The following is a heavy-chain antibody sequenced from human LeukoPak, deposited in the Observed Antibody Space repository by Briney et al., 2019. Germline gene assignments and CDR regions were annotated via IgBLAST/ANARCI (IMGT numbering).Heavy chain of an antibody. CDR2: IYYSGST. V-gene: IGHV4-59*01. CDR1: GGSISSYY. D-gene: IGHD6-6*01. Sequence: SETLSLTCTVSGGSISSYYWSWIRQPPGKGLEWIGYIYYSGSTNYNPSLKSRVTISVDTSKNQFSLKLSSVTAADTDVYYCARVDPDSSSTLEVFDYWGQGTPVTVSS. J-gene: IGHJ4*02. CDR3: ARVDPDSSSTLEVFDY.